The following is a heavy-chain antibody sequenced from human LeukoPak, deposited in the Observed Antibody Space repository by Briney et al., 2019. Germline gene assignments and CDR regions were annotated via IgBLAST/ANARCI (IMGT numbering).Heavy chain of an antibody. CDR1: GYTFTGYY. CDR3: ARVAERYCSGGSCYGNWFDP. Sequence: ASVKLSCKASGYTFTGYYMHWVRQAPGQGLEWMVRINPNSGATNYAQKFQDRFTMTRDTSINTDYMELSRLRYDDTAVYYCARVAERYCSGGSCYGNWFDPWGQGTLVTVSS. J-gene: IGHJ5*02. D-gene: IGHD2-15*01. CDR2: INPNSGAT. V-gene: IGHV1-2*06.